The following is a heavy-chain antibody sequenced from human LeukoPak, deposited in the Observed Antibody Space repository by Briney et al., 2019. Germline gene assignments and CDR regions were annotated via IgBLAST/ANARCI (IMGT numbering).Heavy chain of an antibody. CDR3: AKDFTYYDILTGYAVDKFDY. Sequence: GGSLRLSCAASGFTFSSYGMHWVRQAPGKGLEWVALIWYDGSNKYYADSVKGRFTISRDNSKNTLYLQMNSLRAEDTAVYYCAKDFTYYDILTGYAVDKFDYWGQGTLVTVSS. V-gene: IGHV3-30*02. D-gene: IGHD3-9*01. J-gene: IGHJ4*02. CDR1: GFTFSSYG. CDR2: IWYDGSNK.